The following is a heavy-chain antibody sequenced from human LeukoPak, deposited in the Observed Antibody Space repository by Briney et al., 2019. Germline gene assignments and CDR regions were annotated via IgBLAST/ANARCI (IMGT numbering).Heavy chain of an antibody. CDR3: VKDHYYGSGRYYRGDY. V-gene: IGHV3-64D*06. CDR2: ISSNGGST. CDR1: GFTFSSYA. Sequence: GGSLRLSCSASGFTFSSYAMHWVRQAPGKGLEYVSAISSNGGSTYYADSVKGRFTMSRDNSKNTLYLQVSSLRAEDTAVYYCVKDHYYGSGRYYRGDYWGQGTLVTVSS. J-gene: IGHJ4*02. D-gene: IGHD3-10*01.